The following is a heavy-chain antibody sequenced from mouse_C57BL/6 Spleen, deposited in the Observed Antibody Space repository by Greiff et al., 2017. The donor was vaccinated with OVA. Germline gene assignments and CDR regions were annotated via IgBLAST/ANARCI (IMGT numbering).Heavy chain of an antibody. V-gene: IGHV1-76*01. J-gene: IGHJ3*01. Sequence: QVQLQQSGAELVRPGASVKLSCKASGYTFTDYYINWVKQRPGQGLEWIARIYPGSGNTYYNEKFKGKATLTAEKSSSTAYMQLSSLTSEDSAVYFCARSPYYDYDGGFAYWGQGTLVTVSA. D-gene: IGHD2-4*01. CDR1: GYTFTDYY. CDR2: IYPGSGNT. CDR3: ARSPYYDYDGGFAY.